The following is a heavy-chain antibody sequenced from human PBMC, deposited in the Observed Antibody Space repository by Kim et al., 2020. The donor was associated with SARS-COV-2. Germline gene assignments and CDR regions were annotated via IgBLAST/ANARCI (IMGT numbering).Heavy chain of an antibody. D-gene: IGHD6-19*01. J-gene: IGHJ5*02. CDR1: GFTFSSYA. V-gene: IGHV3-23*01. Sequence: GGSLRLSCAASGFTFSSYAMSWVRQAPGKGLEWVSAISGSGGSTYYADSVKGRFTISRDNSKNTLYLQMNSLRAEDTAVYYCANGYSSGWYVGWFDPWGQGTLVTVSS. CDR2: ISGSGGST. CDR3: ANGYSSGWYVGWFDP.